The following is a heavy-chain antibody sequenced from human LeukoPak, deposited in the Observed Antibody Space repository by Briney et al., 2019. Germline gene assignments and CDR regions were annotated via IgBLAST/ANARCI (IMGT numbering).Heavy chain of an antibody. CDR2: ISWNSSSI. CDR3: AKGRGRWRGAFDI. CDR1: GFTFDDYA. Sequence: VRSLRLSCAASGFTFDDYALHCVRQAPGKSLEWVSGISWNSSSIGDADSVKGRFTISRDNAKNSLYLQMNSLRAEDTALYYCAKGRGRWRGAFDIWGQGTVVTVSS. V-gene: IGHV3-9*01. D-gene: IGHD3-10*01. J-gene: IGHJ3*02.